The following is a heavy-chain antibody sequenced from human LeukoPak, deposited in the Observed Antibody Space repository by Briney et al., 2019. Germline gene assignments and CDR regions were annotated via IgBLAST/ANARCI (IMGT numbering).Heavy chain of an antibody. D-gene: IGHD6-13*01. J-gene: IGHJ4*02. V-gene: IGHV3-30*14. CDR2: ISYDGSNK. Sequence: GGSLRLSCAASGFTFSSYAMHWVRQAPGKGLEWVAVISYDGSNKYYADSVKGRFTISRDNSKNTLYLQMNSLRAEDTAIYYCAKEESTSWYLYWGQGTLVTVSS. CDR1: GFTFSSYA. CDR3: AKEESTSWYLY.